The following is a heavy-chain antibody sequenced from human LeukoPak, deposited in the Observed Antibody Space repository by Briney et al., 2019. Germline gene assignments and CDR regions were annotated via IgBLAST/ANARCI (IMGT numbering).Heavy chain of an antibody. CDR2: IYYSGST. CDR1: GGSISSGGYY. V-gene: IGHV4-31*03. CDR3: ARVRRAGYAFLDY. J-gene: IGHJ4*02. Sequence: PSETLSLTCTVSGGSISSGGYYWSWIRQHPGKGLEWIGYIYYSGSTYYNPSPKSRVTISVDTSKNQFSLKLSSVTAADTAVYYCARVRRAGYAFLDYWGQGTLVTVSS. D-gene: IGHD3-3*01.